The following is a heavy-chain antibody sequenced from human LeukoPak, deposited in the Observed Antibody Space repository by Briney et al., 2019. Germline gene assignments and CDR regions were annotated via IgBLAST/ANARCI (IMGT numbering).Heavy chain of an antibody. J-gene: IGHJ6*02. CDR3: AKDFGFKSVYYYYGMDV. V-gene: IGHV3-30*18. D-gene: IGHD3-16*01. Sequence: GRSLSLSCAANGFTFSSYGMHCVSQAASKGLEWVAVISYDGSNTYYADSVTGRLTLSRENSKNTLYLQMNRLRAEDTAVYYCAKDFGFKSVYYYYGMDVWGQGTTVTVSS. CDR2: ISYDGSNT. CDR1: GFTFSSYG.